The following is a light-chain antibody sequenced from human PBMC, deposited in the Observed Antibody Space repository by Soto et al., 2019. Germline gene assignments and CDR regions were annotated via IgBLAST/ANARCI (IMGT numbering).Light chain of an antibody. CDR1: SSDVGGYNY. Sequence: QSVLTQPASVSGSHGQSITISCTGTSSDVGGYNYVSWYQQHPGKAPKRMIYDVSNRPSGVSNRFSGSKSGNTASLTISGLQAEDEADYYCSSYTSSSTGVFGTGTKVTVL. V-gene: IGLV2-14*01. CDR2: DVS. J-gene: IGLJ1*01. CDR3: SSYTSSSTGV.